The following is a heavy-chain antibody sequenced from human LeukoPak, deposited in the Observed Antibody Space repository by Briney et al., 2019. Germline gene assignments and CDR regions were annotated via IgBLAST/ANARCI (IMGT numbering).Heavy chain of an antibody. CDR3: ARAVVPAADNWFDP. J-gene: IGHJ5*02. Sequence: PSETLSLTCAVYGWSFNDYYWNWIRQPPGKGLEWIGRIYTSGSTNYNPSLKSRVTMSVDTSKNQFSLKLSSVTAADTAVYYCARAVVPAADNWFDPWGQGTLVTVSS. D-gene: IGHD2-2*01. V-gene: IGHV4-59*10. CDR2: IYTSGST. CDR1: GWSFNDYY.